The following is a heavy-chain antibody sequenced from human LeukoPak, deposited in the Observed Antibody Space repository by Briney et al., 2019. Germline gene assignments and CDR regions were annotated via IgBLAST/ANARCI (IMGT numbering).Heavy chain of an antibody. J-gene: IGHJ3*02. Sequence: SETLSLTCTVSGGSISSYYWSWIRQPPRKGLGWIGYIYYSGSTNYNPSLKSRVTISVDTSKNQFSLKLSSVTVADTAVYYCARTESTTIAFDIWGQGTMVTVSS. CDR3: ARTESTTIAFDI. D-gene: IGHD4-11*01. CDR1: GGSISSYY. V-gene: IGHV4-59*01. CDR2: IYYSGST.